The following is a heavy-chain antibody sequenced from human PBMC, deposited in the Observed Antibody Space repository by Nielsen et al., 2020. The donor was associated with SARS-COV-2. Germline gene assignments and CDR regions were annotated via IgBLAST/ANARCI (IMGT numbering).Heavy chain of an antibody. CDR3: AREFALRDTAYFDY. V-gene: IGHV3-23*01. D-gene: IGHD5-18*01. Sequence: GESLKISCAASGFTFSDYYMSWVRQAPGKGLEWVSAISGSGGSTYYADSVKGRFTISRDNSKNTLYLQMNSLRPEDTAVYYCAREFALRDTAYFDYWGQGTLVTVSS. CDR1: GFTFSDYY. CDR2: ISGSGGST. J-gene: IGHJ4*02.